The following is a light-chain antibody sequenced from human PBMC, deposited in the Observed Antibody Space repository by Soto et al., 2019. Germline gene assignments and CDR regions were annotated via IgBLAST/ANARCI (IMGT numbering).Light chain of an antibody. J-gene: IGKJ3*01. CDR2: GAS. CDR1: QGIRDD. Sequence: AIQMTQSPSSLSASVGDRVTITCRASQGIRDDLGWYQQKPGKAPKLLIYGASSLQSGVPSRFSGSGSGTDFTLTISSLQPEDFATYYCLQDYTYPFTFGPGTKVDIK. V-gene: IGKV1-6*01. CDR3: LQDYTYPFT.